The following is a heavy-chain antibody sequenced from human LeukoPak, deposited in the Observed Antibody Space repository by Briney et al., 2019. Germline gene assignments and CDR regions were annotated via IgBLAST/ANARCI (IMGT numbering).Heavy chain of an antibody. V-gene: IGHV3-33*08. CDR1: GFTFSSYA. D-gene: IGHD2-21*02. J-gene: IGHJ4*02. Sequence: GGSLRLSCAASGFTFSSYAMHWVRQAPGKGLEWVAVIWYDGSNKYYADSVKGRFTISRDNSKNTLYLQMNSLRAEDTAVYYCARDRGDYYFDYWGQGTLVTVSS. CDR2: IWYDGSNK. CDR3: ARDRGDYYFDY.